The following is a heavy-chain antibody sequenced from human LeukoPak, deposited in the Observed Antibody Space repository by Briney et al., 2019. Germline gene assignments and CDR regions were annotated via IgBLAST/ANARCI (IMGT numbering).Heavy chain of an antibody. J-gene: IGHJ5*02. CDR1: GYTFTSYY. D-gene: IGHD6-13*01. CDR3: AKSGYSSSYSIHLTNWLDP. CDR2: INPSGGST. Sequence: ASVKVSCKASGYTFTSYYIHWVRQAPGQGLEWVGRINPSGGSTDYAQKFQDRVTMARDTSTSTVYMELSSLRSEDTAVYYCAKSGYSSSYSIHLTNWLDPWGQGTLVTVSS. V-gene: IGHV1-46*01.